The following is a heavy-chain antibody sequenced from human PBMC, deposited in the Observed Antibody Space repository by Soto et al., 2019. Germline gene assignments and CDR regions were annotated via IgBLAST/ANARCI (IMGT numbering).Heavy chain of an antibody. CDR3: ARDRLRQYYYDSRGYYYPDY. J-gene: IGHJ4*02. Sequence: PGGSLRLSCAAFGFTFSSYWMSWVRQAPGKGLEWVANIKQDGSEKYYVDSVKGRFTISRDNAKNSLYLQMNSLRAEDTAVYYCARDRLRQYYYDSRGYYYPDYWGQGTRVTVSS. CDR1: GFTFSSYW. CDR2: IKQDGSEK. V-gene: IGHV3-7*01. D-gene: IGHD3-22*01.